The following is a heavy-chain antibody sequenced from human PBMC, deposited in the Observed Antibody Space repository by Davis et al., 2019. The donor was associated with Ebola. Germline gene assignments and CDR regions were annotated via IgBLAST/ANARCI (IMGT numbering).Heavy chain of an antibody. V-gene: IGHV4-39*01. J-gene: IGHJ4*02. Sequence: PSETLSLTCSVSGGSMTARNYDWDWIRQPPGKGLEWIGCIHPSGITSYNPFLKSRVAISVDTSRNQFSLKLTSVTAADTALYYCAGHERITDYVDSWGQGTLVTVSS. D-gene: IGHD3-16*01. CDR2: IHPSGIT. CDR3: AGHERITDYVDS. CDR1: GGSMTARNYD.